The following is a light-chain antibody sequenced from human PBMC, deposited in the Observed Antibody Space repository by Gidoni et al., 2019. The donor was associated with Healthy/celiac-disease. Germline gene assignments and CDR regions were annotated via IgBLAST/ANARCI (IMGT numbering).Light chain of an antibody. V-gene: IGKV1-39*01. J-gene: IGKJ1*01. CDR2: AAS. CDR1: QSISSY. CDR3: RQSYSTSRT. Sequence: DIKLTQSASSLSASVGDRVTITCRASQSISSYLNWYQQKPGKAPKLLIYAASSLQSGVPSRFSGSGSGTDFTLTISSLQPEDFATYYCRQSYSTSRTFGQGTKVEIK.